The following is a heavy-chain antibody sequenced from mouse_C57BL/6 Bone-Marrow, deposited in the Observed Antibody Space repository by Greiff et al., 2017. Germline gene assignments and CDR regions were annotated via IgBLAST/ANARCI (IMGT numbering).Heavy chain of an antibody. CDR2: ISSGGSYT. D-gene: IGHD2-1*01. J-gene: IGHJ3*01. Sequence: EVQGVESGGDLVKPGGSLKLSCAASGFTFSSYGMSWVRQTPDKRLEWVATISSGGSYTYYPASVKGRFTISRDNAKNTLYLQMSSLKSEDTAMYYCARLGNSAWCAYWGQGTLVTVSA. V-gene: IGHV5-6*01. CDR1: GFTFSSYG. CDR3: ARLGNSAWCAY.